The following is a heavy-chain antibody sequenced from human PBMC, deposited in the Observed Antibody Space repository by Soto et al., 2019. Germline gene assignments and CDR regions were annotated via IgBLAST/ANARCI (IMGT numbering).Heavy chain of an antibody. J-gene: IGHJ4*02. Sequence: SETLSLTCTVSGGSISSSSYYWGWIRQPPGKGLEWIGSIYYSGSTYYNPSLKSRVTISVDTSKNQLSLKLSSVTAADTAVYYCARPGYYYDSSGYYHFDYWGQGTLVTVSS. CDR2: IYYSGST. D-gene: IGHD3-22*01. CDR1: GGSISSSSYY. V-gene: IGHV4-39*01. CDR3: ARPGYYYDSSGYYHFDY.